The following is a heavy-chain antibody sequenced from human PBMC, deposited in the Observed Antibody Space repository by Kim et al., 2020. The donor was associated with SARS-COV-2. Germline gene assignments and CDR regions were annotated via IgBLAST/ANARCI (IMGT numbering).Heavy chain of an antibody. CDR1: GFTLTTFT. J-gene: IGHJ4*02. CDR2: ISFNSGHI. CDR3: ARDRGAIPAAAYYFDL. V-gene: IGHV3-21*01. Sequence: GGSLRLSCEASGFTLTTFTMNWVRQAPGKGLQWVSSISFNSGHIHYADSVKGRFTVSRDNAQNSLFLQMNSLRDEDSAVYYCARDRGAIPAAAYYFDLWGQGTLVTVSS. D-gene: IGHD2-2*02.